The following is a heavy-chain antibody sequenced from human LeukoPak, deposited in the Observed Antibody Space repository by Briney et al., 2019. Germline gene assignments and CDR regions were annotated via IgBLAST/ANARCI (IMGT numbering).Heavy chain of an antibody. J-gene: IGHJ3*02. Sequence: GGSLRLSCAASGFTFSSYAMSWVRQAPGKGLEWVSVISGSGGSTYYADSVKGRFTISRDNSKNTLYLQLNSLRAEDTAVYYCAKPPTPYSGVYHVAFDIWGQGTMVTVSS. CDR1: GFTFSSYA. V-gene: IGHV3-23*01. CDR2: ISGSGGST. CDR3: AKPPTPYSGVYHVAFDI. D-gene: IGHD1-26*01.